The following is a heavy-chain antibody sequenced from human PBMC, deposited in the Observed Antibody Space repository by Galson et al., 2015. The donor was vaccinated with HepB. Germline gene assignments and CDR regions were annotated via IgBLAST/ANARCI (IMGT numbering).Heavy chain of an antibody. V-gene: IGHV3-74*01. Sequence: SLRLSCAASGFTFSGYYMHWVRQVPGQGLMWIARIDGDGSKIGYADSVKGRFTVSRDNAKNMLYLQLDSLRAEDTGVYYCARGNRGVWGQGTTVTVSS. J-gene: IGHJ6*01. D-gene: IGHD2/OR15-2a*01. CDR2: IDGDGSKI. CDR1: GFTFSGYY. CDR3: ARGNRGV.